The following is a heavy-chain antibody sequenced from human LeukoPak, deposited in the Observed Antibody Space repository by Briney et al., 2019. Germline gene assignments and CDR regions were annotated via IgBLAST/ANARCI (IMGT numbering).Heavy chain of an antibody. CDR3: ARVFAMGWGYYYYYYMDV. D-gene: IGHD5-18*01. CDR2: ISAYNGNT. J-gene: IGHJ6*03. Sequence: GASVKVSCKASGYTFTSYGISWGRQAPGQGLEWMGWISAYNGNTNYAQKLQGRVTMTTDTSTSTAYMELRSLRSDDTAVYYCARVFAMGWGYYYYYYMDVWGKGTTVTVSS. V-gene: IGHV1-18*01. CDR1: GYTFTSYG.